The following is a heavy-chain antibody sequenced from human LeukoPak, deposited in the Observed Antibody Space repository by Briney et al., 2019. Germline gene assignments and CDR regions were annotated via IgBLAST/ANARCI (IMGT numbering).Heavy chain of an antibody. CDR3: ARTSSNYLAHSSCCMDV. V-gene: IGHV3-21*01. J-gene: IGHJ6*03. CDR2: ISSSSSYI. CDR1: GFTFSSYS. D-gene: IGHD4-11*01. Sequence: GGSLRLSCAASGFTFSSYSMNWVRQAPGKGLEWVSSISSSSSYIHYADSVKGRFTISRDNAKNTLYLQMNSLRAEDTAVYYCARTSSNYLAHSSCCMDVWGKGTTVTVSS.